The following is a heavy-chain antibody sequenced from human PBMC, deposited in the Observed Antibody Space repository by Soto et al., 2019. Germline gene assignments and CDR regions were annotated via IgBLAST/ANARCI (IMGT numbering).Heavy chain of an antibody. CDR1: GGTFSTYT. CDR2: IAPIINIP. Sequence: QVQLVQSGAEVKKPGSSVKVSCKASGGTFSTYTISWVRQAPGQGLEWMGRIAPIINIPDYSQKFQGRVTMTADTSTTTAYMEMGSLRSEDTAVYYCARAMCFGGSCYLEVWGQGTLVTVSS. CDR3: ARAMCFGGSCYLEV. V-gene: IGHV1-69*02. D-gene: IGHD2-15*01. J-gene: IGHJ4*02.